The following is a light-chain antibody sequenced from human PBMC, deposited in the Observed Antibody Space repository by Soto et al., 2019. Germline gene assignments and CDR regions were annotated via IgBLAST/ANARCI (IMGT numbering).Light chain of an antibody. Sequence: QSALTQPPSVSGAPGQRVAISCTGSSSNIGAGYDVHWYQQLPGTAPKLLIYGNTNRPSGVPDRFSGSKSGPSASLAITGLQAEDEADYYFQSYDSSLSGSTLFGGVTKLTVL. CDR1: SSNIGAGYD. CDR2: GNT. J-gene: IGLJ3*02. CDR3: QSYDSSLSGSTL. V-gene: IGLV1-40*01.